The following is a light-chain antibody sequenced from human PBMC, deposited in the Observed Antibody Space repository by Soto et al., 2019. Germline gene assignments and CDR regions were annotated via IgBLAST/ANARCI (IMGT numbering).Light chain of an antibody. CDR2: DAF. Sequence: DIPMTQSQSSLSAFVGDSITITCRASQDIKNDLNWYQHKPGKAPKLLIYDAFKSDTGVPSRFSGSDSGTDFTFTINNLQPEVIAADFCQQYDSRPPTFGGGTRV. CDR1: QDIKND. V-gene: IGKV1-33*01. CDR3: QQYDSRPPT. J-gene: IGKJ4*01.